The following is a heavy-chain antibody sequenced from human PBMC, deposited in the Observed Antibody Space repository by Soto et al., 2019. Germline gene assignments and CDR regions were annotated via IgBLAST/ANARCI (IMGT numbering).Heavy chain of an antibody. CDR3: SDRGTWFVP. V-gene: IGHV3-72*01. CDR1: GSSFNDHY. J-gene: IGHJ5*02. CDR2: IRNKDRGYTT. Sequence: EEQLAESGGGLVQPGGSLRLSCAGSGSSFNDHYIDWVRQAPGKGLEWIGQIRNKDRGYTTEYAASVRGRFTISRDDSSNSLYLHMTSLKTEDTAVYYCSDRGTWFVPWGQGTLVTVSS.